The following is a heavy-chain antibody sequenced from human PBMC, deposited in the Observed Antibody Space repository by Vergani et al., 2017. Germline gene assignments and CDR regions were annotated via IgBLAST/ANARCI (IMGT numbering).Heavy chain of an antibody. Sequence: QVQLQQWGAGLLKPSETLSLTCAVYGGSFSGYYWSWIRQPPGXGLEWIGEINHSGSTNYNPSLKSRVTISGETSKNQFSLKLSSVTAADTAVYYCARGRGIQLWFDYYYYYGMDVWGQGTTVTVSS. J-gene: IGHJ6*02. CDR2: INHSGST. CDR3: ARGRGIQLWFDYYYYYGMDV. CDR1: GGSFSGYY. V-gene: IGHV4-34*01. D-gene: IGHD5-18*01.